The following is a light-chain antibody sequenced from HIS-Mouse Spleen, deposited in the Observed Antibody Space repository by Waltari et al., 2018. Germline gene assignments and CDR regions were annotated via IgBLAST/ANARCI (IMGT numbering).Light chain of an antibody. CDR1: SSDVGSYNL. CDR3: CSYAGSSTYV. CDR2: EGS. Sequence: QSALTQPASVSGSPGQSITISCTGTSSDVGSYNLDSWYQQHPGKAPKLMIYEGSNRPSGVSNRFSGSKSGNTASLTISGLQAEDEADYYCCSYAGSSTYVFGTGTKVTVL. J-gene: IGLJ1*01. V-gene: IGLV2-23*01.